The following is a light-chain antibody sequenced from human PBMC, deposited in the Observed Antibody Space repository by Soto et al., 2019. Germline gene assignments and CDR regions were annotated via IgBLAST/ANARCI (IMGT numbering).Light chain of an antibody. V-gene: IGLV2-14*01. CDR1: SSDIGGYKY. J-gene: IGLJ2*01. CDR3: SAYTSIKEV. CDR2: EVS. Sequence: QSALTQPASVSGSPGQSITISCTGTSSDIGGYKYVSWYQQHPGKAPKLMIYEVSNRPSGVSNRFSASRSGNTASLTISGLQAEDEADYYCSAYTSIKEVFGGGTKLTVL.